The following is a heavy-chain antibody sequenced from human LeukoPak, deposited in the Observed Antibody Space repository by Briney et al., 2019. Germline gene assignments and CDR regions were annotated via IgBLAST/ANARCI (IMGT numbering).Heavy chain of an antibody. J-gene: IGHJ5*02. CDR1: GYTFTSYV. Sequence: APVKVSCKASGYTFTSYVISWVRQAPGQGREWLGWISAYNGNTNYAQKLQGRVTMTTDTSTSTAYMELRSLRSDETAVYYCARSRSRYNWFDPWGQGTLVTVSS. D-gene: IGHD6-13*01. CDR2: ISAYNGNT. V-gene: IGHV1-18*01. CDR3: ARSRSRYNWFDP.